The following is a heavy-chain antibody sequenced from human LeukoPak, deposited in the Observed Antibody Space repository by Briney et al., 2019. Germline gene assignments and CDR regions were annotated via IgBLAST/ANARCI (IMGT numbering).Heavy chain of an antibody. CDR2: IYYSGST. CDR3: AIPGANTVTTLDY. D-gene: IGHD4-17*01. V-gene: IGHV4-59*12. J-gene: IGHJ4*02. Sequence: SETLSLTCTVSGGSISSYYWSWIRQPPGKGLEWIGYIYYSGSTNYNPSLKSRVTISVDTSKNQFSLKLSSVTAADTAVYYCAIPGANTVTTLDYWGQGTLVTVSS. CDR1: GGSISSYY.